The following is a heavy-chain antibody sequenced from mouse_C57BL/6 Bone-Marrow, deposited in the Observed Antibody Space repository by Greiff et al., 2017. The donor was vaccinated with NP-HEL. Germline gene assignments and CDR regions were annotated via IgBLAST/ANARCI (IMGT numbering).Heavy chain of an antibody. Sequence: EVQLVESGGGLVKPGGSLKLSCAASGFTFSDYGMHWVRQAPEKGLEWVAYISSGSSTIYYADTVKGRFTLSRDNAKNTLFLQMTSLRSEDTAMYYCARERYYYEVYAMDYWGQGTSVTVSS. CDR1: GFTFSDYG. CDR2: ISSGSSTI. J-gene: IGHJ4*01. CDR3: ARERYYYEVYAMDY. V-gene: IGHV5-17*01. D-gene: IGHD1-1*01.